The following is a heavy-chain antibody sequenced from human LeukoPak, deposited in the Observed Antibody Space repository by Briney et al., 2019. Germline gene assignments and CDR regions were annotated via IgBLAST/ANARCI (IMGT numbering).Heavy chain of an antibody. CDR1: GFTFSSYG. J-gene: IGHJ1*01. Sequence: PGGSLRLSCAASGFTFSSYGMHWVRQAPGRGLEWVSCISYSSNYIYYADSVKGRFTISRDNTKNSLYLQMNSLRAEDTAVYYCARERGSGWGGGIQHWGQGTLVTVSS. V-gene: IGHV3-21*01. CDR3: ARERGSGWGGGIQH. D-gene: IGHD6-19*01. CDR2: ISYSSNYI.